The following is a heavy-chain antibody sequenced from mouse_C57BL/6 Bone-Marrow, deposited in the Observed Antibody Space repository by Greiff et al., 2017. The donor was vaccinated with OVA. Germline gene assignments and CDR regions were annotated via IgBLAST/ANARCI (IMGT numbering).Heavy chain of an antibody. V-gene: IGHV5-4*01. CDR2: ISDGGSYT. CDR3: ARDYYGSSGGYYYAMDY. Sequence: EVKLMESGGGLVKPGGSLKLSCAASGFTFSSYAMSWVRQTPEKRLEWVATISDGGSYTYYPDNVKGRFTISRDNAKNNLYLQMSHLKSEDTAMYYCARDYYGSSGGYYYAMDYWGQGTSVTVSS. CDR1: GFTFSSYA. J-gene: IGHJ4*01. D-gene: IGHD1-1*01.